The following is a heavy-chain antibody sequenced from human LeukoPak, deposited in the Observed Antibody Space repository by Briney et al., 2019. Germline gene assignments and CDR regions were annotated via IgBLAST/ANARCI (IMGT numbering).Heavy chain of an antibody. CDR1: GYSISSGYY. CDR2: IYHSGGT. D-gene: IGHD6-13*01. J-gene: IGHJ4*02. V-gene: IGHV4-38-2*02. Sequence: PSETLSLTCTVSGYSISSGYYWGWIRQPPGKGLEWVGSIYHSGGTYYNPSLKSRVTISLDTSKNQFSLKLTSVTAADTAVYYCAREGRLSSSWYAVDYWGQGTLVTVSS. CDR3: AREGRLSSSWYAVDY.